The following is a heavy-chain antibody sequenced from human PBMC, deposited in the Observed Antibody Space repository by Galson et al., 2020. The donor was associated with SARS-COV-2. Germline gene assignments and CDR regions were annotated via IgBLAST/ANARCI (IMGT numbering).Heavy chain of an antibody. V-gene: IGHV3-7*03. CDR1: GFPFDSFW. J-gene: IGHJ4*01. Sequence: GGSLRLSCAASGFPFDSFWMTWVRQAPGKGLEWVANIQKYGTETYYVASVEGRFTISRDNAKRSVYLQMNSLRAEDTAVYFCVRGNLDYWGHGVQVTVSS. CDR3: VRGNLDY. CDR2: IQKYGTET.